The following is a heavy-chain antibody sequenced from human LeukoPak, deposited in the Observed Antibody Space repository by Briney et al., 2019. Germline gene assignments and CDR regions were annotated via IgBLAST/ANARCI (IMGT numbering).Heavy chain of an antibody. CDR3: ARLIQDEDY. V-gene: IGHV1-2*02. CDR2: INPNSGGT. D-gene: IGHD2-15*01. CDR1: GYTFTPYG. J-gene: IGHJ4*02. Sequence: GASVKVSCKASGYTFTPYGITWVRQAPGQGLEWMGWINPNSGGTNYAQKFQGRVTMTRDTSISTAYMELSRLRSDDTAVYYCARLIQDEDYWGQGTLVTVSS.